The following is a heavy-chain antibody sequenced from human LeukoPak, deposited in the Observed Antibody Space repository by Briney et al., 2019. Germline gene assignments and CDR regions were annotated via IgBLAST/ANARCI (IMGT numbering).Heavy chain of an antibody. CDR2: INHRGST. Sequence: SETLSLICAVYGGSFSGYYWSWIRQPPGKGLEWIGEINHRGSTNYNPSLKSRITISVDTSKNQFSLKLMSVTAADPAVFYCXXXXXXRAGWGRKYYYMDVWGKGTTVTISS. CDR1: GGSFSGYY. D-gene: IGHD3-16*01. CDR3: XXXXXXRAGWGRKYYYMDV. V-gene: IGHV4-34*01. J-gene: IGHJ6*03.